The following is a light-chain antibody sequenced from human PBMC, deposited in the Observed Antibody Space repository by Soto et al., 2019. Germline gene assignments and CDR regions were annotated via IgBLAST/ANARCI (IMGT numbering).Light chain of an antibody. CDR3: LQHNTYPYT. J-gene: IGKJ2*01. V-gene: IGKV1-17*01. CDR2: TAS. Sequence: DIQMTQSPSSLSASVGDRVTITCRASQGIRSDLGWFQQKPGKAPKRLIYTASSLQSGVPSRFSGSGSGTEFSLTISSLQPEDSATYYCLQHNTYPYTFGQGTKLEIK. CDR1: QGIRSD.